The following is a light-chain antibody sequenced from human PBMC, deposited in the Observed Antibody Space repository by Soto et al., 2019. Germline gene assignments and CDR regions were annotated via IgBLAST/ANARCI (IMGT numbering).Light chain of an antibody. V-gene: IGKV1-33*01. Sequence: DIQMTQSPSSLSASVGDRVTITCQASQDISNYLNWYQQKPGKAPKLLIYDASNLETGVPSRFSGSGSGTDFTLSISSVQLEDIATYYCHQYDNPLFTFGPGTKVDIK. CDR2: DAS. J-gene: IGKJ3*01. CDR1: QDISNY. CDR3: HQYDNPLFT.